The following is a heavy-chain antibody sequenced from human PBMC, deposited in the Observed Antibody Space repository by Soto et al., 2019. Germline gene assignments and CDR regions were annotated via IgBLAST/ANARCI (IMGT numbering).Heavy chain of an antibody. Sequence: PGGSLRLSCAASGFTFSSYSMNWVRQAPGKGLEWVSYISSSSSTIYYADSVKGRFTISRDNAKNSLYLQMNSLRDEDTAVYYCARDMVRGVIIRHYYYGMDVWGQGTTVTVSS. V-gene: IGHV3-48*02. D-gene: IGHD3-10*01. CDR2: ISSSSSTI. CDR1: GFTFSSYS. J-gene: IGHJ6*02. CDR3: ARDMVRGVIIRHYYYGMDV.